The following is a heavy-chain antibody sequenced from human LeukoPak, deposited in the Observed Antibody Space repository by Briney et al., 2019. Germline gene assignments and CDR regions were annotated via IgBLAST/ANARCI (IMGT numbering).Heavy chain of an antibody. CDR1: GYTFTGYY. D-gene: IGHD1-26*01. CDR3: ARDLRIVGATRGVRNGVLFDP. Sequence: ASVKVSCKASGYTFTGYYMHWVRQAPGQGLEWMGWINPNSGGTNYAQKFQGRVTMTRDTSISTAYMELSRLRSDDTAVYYCARDLRIVGATRGVRNGVLFDPWGQGTLVTVSS. V-gene: IGHV1-2*02. J-gene: IGHJ5*02. CDR2: INPNSGGT.